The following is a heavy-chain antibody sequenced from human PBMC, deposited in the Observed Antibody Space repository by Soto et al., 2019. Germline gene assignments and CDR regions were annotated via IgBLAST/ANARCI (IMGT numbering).Heavy chain of an antibody. J-gene: IGHJ5*02. CDR1: GGFLSESY. Sequence: PSETLSLTCAVYGGFLSESYWTWIRQPPGKGLEWIGEINHVGGTNYNPSLKSRGTMSVDTSQNQFSLRLISVTAADTAMYFCVRIRYQLPSSVLWLDPWGQGTPVTVSS. CDR3: VRIRYQLPSSVLWLDP. V-gene: IGHV4-34*01. CDR2: INHVGGT. D-gene: IGHD3-16*01.